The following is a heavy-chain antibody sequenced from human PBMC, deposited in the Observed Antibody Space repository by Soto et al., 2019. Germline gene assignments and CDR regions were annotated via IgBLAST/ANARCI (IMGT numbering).Heavy chain of an antibody. Sequence: GGSLRLSCAASGFTFSSYAMNWVRQAPGKGLDWVSGVSASGSSTYYADSVKGRFTISRDNSKSTLYLQMNSLRAEDTAIYHCAKTVGVDYYYYYMDVWGKGTTVTVSS. CDR2: VSASGSST. V-gene: IGHV3-23*01. D-gene: IGHD3-10*01. CDR3: AKTVGVDYYYYYMDV. J-gene: IGHJ6*03. CDR1: GFTFSSYA.